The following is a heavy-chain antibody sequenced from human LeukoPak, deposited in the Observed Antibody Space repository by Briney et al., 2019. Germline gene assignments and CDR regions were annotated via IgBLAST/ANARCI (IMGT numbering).Heavy chain of an antibody. J-gene: IGHJ4*02. Sequence: GGSLRLSCVASGFTFTSYAMSWVRQAPGKGPEWISAISADGRSTYHADSVKGRFTISRDISKNTLYLQMNSLRAEDTAVYYCAKVAGSSGYYPDFWGQGTLVTVSS. D-gene: IGHD3-22*01. V-gene: IGHV3-23*01. CDR1: GFTFTSYA. CDR2: ISADGRST. CDR3: AKVAGSSGYYPDF.